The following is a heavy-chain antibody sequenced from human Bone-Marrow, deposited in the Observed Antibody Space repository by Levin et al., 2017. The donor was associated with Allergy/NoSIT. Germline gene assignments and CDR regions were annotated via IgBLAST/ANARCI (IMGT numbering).Heavy chain of an antibody. CDR2: IWYDGSEK. D-gene: IGHD3-10*01. J-gene: IGHJ2*01. CDR3: ARDRDGVKYFDL. CDR1: GFKYRNYG. V-gene: IGHV3-33*01. Sequence: GESLKISCEASGFKYRNYGMHWVRQAPGKGLEWVAVIWYDGSEKYYADSVKGRFTVSRDNSRNTLSLQMSSLRAEDTAVYYCARDRDGVKYFDLWGRGTLVTVSS.